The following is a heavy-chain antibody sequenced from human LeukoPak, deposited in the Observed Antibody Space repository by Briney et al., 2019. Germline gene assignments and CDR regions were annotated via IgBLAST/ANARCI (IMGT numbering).Heavy chain of an antibody. D-gene: IGHD1-26*01. CDR2: IYYSGST. Sequence: PSETLSLTCTVSGGSISSYYWSWIRQPPGKGLEWIGYIYYSGSTNYNPSLKRRVTISVDTSKNQFSLKLSSVTAADTAVYYCARDSSGYSGYDYYYMDVWGKGTTVTISS. CDR3: ARDSSGYSGYDYYYMDV. J-gene: IGHJ6*03. V-gene: IGHV4-59*01. CDR1: GGSISSYY.